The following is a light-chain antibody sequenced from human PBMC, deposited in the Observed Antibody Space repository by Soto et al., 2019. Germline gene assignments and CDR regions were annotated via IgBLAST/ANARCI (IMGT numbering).Light chain of an antibody. CDR3: QQYGSSLFT. CDR2: GAS. V-gene: IGKV3-20*01. Sequence: EIVLTQSPGTLSLSPGERATLSCRASQSVSRSYLAWYQQKPGQAPRLLIYGASSRATGIPDRFSGSGSGTDFTLTISRLEPEDFAVYYCQQYGSSLFTFGPGTKVDAK. CDR1: QSVSRSY. J-gene: IGKJ3*01.